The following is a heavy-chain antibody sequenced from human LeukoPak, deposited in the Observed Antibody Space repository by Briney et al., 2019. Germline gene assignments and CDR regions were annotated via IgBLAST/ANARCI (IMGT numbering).Heavy chain of an antibody. D-gene: IGHD6-13*01. CDR3: AIIAAAGTATIDY. J-gene: IGHJ4*02. CDR1: GYTFTGYY. CDR2: INPNSGGT. Sequence: ASVKVSCKPSGYTFTGYYMHWVRQAPGQGLEWMGRINPNSGGTNYAQKFQGRVTMTRDTSISTAYMELSRLRSDDTAVYYCAIIAAAGTATIDYWGQGTLVTVSS. V-gene: IGHV1-2*06.